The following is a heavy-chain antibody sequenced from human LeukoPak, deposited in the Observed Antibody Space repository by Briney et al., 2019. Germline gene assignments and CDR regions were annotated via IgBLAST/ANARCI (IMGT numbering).Heavy chain of an antibody. Sequence: ASVKVSCTASGYTFTGYYMHWVRQAPGQGLEWMGRINPNSGGTNYAQKFQGRVTMTRDTSISTAYMELSRLRSDDTAVYYCARGSYYGSGNDYWGQGTLVTVSS. D-gene: IGHD3-10*01. CDR1: GYTFTGYY. V-gene: IGHV1-2*06. CDR3: ARGSYYGSGNDY. CDR2: INPNSGGT. J-gene: IGHJ4*02.